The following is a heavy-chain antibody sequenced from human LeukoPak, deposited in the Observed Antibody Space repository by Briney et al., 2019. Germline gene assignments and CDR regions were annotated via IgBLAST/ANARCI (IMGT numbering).Heavy chain of an antibody. CDR1: GFTFSSYS. D-gene: IGHD3-10*01. CDR3: ARDYGSGSYYQFDY. CDR2: ISSNGGST. J-gene: IGHJ4*02. Sequence: GGSLRLSCAASGFTFSSYSMNWVRQAPGKGLEYVSAISSNGGSTYYANSVKGRFTISRDNSKNTLYLQMGSLRAEDMAVYYCARDYGSGSYYQFDYWGQGTLVTVSS. V-gene: IGHV3-64*01.